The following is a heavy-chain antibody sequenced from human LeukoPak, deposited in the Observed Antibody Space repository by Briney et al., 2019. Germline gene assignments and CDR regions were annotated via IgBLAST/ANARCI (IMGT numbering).Heavy chain of an antibody. CDR3: AKHGSGSSITGY. D-gene: IGHD6-6*01. CDR1: GFTFSSYA. V-gene: IGHV3-23*01. CDR2: ISGSGGST. J-gene: IGHJ4*02. Sequence: GGSLRLSCAASGFTFSSYAMSWVRQAPGKGLEWVSAISGSGGSTYYADSVKGRFTISRDNSKNMLYLQMNSLGAEDTAVYYCAKHGSGSSITGYWGQGTLVTVSS.